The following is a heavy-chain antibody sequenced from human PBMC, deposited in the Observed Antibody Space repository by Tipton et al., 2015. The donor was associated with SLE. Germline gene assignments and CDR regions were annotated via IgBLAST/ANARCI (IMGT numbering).Heavy chain of an antibody. J-gene: IGHJ4*02. CDR3: GRGSSSRDY. D-gene: IGHD6-6*01. V-gene: IGHV3-23*01. CDR1: GFTFSNYA. CDR2: ISGSGGST. Sequence: SLRLSCVASGFTFSNYAMNWVRQAPGKGLEWVSAISGSGGSTYYADSVKGRFTISRDNSKNTLYLQMNSLRVEDAAIYYCGRGSSSRDYWGQGTLVTVSS.